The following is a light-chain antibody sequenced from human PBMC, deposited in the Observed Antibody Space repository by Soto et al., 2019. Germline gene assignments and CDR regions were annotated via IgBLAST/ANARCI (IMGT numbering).Light chain of an antibody. V-gene: IGKV3-15*01. J-gene: IGKJ2*01. CDR1: QSVNNN. Sequence: ETLMTQSPATLSVSPGEGATLSCRASQSVNNNLAWYQQKLGQAPRVLIYGASTRATGIPARFTGSGSGTEFILTITSLQSEDSAVYYCQQYNNWPPYTFGQGTKVDIK. CDR2: GAS. CDR3: QQYNNWPPYT.